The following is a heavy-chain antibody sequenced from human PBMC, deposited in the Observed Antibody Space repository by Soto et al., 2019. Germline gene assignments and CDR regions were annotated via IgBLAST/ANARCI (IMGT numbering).Heavy chain of an antibody. CDR1: GFTFSSYG. CDR2: ISYDGSNK. Sequence: QVQLVESGGGVVQPGRSLRLSCAASGFTFSSYGMHWVRQAPGKGLEWVAVISYDGSNKYYADSVKGRFTISRDNSKNTLYLQMNSLRAEDTAVYYCAKDSKDSSGRYYFDYWGQGTLVTVSS. J-gene: IGHJ4*02. D-gene: IGHD3-22*01. CDR3: AKDSKDSSGRYYFDY. V-gene: IGHV3-30*18.